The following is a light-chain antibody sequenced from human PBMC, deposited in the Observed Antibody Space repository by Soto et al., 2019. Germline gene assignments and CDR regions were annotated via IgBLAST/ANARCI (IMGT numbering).Light chain of an antibody. J-gene: IGLJ2*01. CDR3: AAWDDSLGGLVV. Sequence: QSVLTQPPSASGTPGQRVIISCSGSSSNIGINTVNWYQHLPGTAPKLLIFSNTQRPSGVPDRLSGSKSGTSASLAISGLQSEDEADYYCAAWDDSLGGLVVFGGGTKLTVL. CDR2: SNT. V-gene: IGLV1-44*01. CDR1: SSNIGINT.